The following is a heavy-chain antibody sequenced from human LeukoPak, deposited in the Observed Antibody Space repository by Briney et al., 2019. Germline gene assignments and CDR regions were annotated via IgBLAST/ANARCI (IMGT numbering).Heavy chain of an antibody. V-gene: IGHV4-39*07. Sequence: SETLSLTCTVSGGSISSSSYYWGWIRQPPGTGLEWIGSIYYSGSTYYNPSLKSRVTISVDTSKNQFSLKLSSVTAADTAVYYCASPKRHSYYYGMDVWGQGTTVTVSS. CDR3: ASPKRHSYYYGMDV. J-gene: IGHJ6*02. CDR2: IYYSGST. CDR1: GGSISSSSYY.